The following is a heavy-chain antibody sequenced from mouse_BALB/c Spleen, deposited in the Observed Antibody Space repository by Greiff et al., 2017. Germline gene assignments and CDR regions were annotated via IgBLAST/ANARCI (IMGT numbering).Heavy chain of an antibody. D-gene: IGHD4-1*01. CDR3: ARDRTGTGNWFAY. Sequence: EVQRVESGGGLVKPGGSLRLSCAASGFTFSDYYMYWVRQTPEKRLEWVATISDGCSYTYYPDSVKGRFTISRDNAKNNLYLQMSSLKYEDTAMYYCARDRTGTGNWFAYWGQGTLVTVSA. V-gene: IGHV5-4*02. J-gene: IGHJ3*01. CDR1: GFTFSDYY. CDR2: ISDGCSYT.